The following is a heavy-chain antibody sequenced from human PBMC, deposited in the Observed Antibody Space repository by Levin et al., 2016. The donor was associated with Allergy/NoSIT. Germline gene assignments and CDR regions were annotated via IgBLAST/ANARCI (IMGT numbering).Heavy chain of an antibody. Sequence: GGSLRLSCSASGFTFDNYEFNWVRQGPGKRLEYIAAINTDGGRTSYPDSVRGRFTLSRDNSRSTLSLQMSNLRPEDTAIYYCVRKIMGSYDHWGRGTLVSVSS. CDR3: VRKIMGSYDH. CDR1: GFTFDNYE. CDR2: INTDGGRT. D-gene: IGHD3-10*01. J-gene: IGHJ4*02. V-gene: IGHV3-64D*06.